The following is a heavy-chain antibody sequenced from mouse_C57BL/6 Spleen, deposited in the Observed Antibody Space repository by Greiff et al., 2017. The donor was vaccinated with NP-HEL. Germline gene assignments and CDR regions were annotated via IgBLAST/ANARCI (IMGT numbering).Heavy chain of an antibody. D-gene: IGHD2-14*01. CDR1: GYSITSGYY. J-gene: IGHJ4*01. V-gene: IGHV3-6*01. CDR3: ARHVRGAMDY. Sequence: VQLQQSGPGLVKPSQSLSLTCSVTGYSITSGYYWNWIRQFPGNKLEWMGYISYDGSNNYNPSLKNRISITRDTSKNQFFLKLNSVTTEDTATYYCARHVRGAMDYWGQGTSVTVSS. CDR2: ISYDGSN.